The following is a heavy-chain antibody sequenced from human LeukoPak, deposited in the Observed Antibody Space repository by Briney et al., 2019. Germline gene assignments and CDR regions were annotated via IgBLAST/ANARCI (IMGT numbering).Heavy chain of an antibody. V-gene: IGHV1-8*02. CDR3: ASGSSSWYDDFDY. CDR2: MNPNSGNT. CDR1: GYTFTSYD. J-gene: IGHJ4*02. D-gene: IGHD6-13*01. Sequence: ASVKVSCKASGYTFTSYDINWVRQATGQGLEWMGWMNPNSGNTGYAQKFQGRVTMTTDTSTSTAYMELSSLRSEDTAVYYCASGSSSWYDDFDYWGQGTLVTVSS.